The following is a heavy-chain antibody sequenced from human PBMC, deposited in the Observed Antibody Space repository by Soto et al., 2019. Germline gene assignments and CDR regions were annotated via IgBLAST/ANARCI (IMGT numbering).Heavy chain of an antibody. J-gene: IGHJ5*01. D-gene: IGHD6-19*01. CDR2: VYYSGTT. Sequence: QLQLQESGPGLVKPSETLSLTCTLSGGSIRDSNYYWGWIRQSPGKGLEWIGSVYYSGTTYYNPSLQRQATSSVDTSRDQFSLLLRSVTATDTAVYYCARHSGLFGIAGAGVDSWGQGTRVTVSS. V-gene: IGHV4-39*01. CDR3: ARHSGLFGIAGAGVDS. CDR1: GGSIRDSNYY.